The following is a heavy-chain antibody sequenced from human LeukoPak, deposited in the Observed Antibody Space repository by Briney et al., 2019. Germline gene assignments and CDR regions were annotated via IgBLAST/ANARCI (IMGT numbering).Heavy chain of an antibody. CDR1: GFTFISYA. D-gene: IGHD6-6*01. Sequence: GGSLRLSCAASGFTFISYAMHWVRQAPGKGLEWVAFISSDETNKYYADSVKDRFTISRDNSKNTLYLQMNTLRDGDAAVYYCDPHDSSSHFWGQGTLVTVSS. V-gene: IGHV3-30-3*01. CDR2: ISSDETNK. CDR3: DPHDSSSHF. J-gene: IGHJ4*02.